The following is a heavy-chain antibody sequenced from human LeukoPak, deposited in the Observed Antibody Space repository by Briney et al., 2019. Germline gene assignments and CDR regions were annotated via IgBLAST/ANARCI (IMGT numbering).Heavy chain of an antibody. J-gene: IGHJ4*02. Sequence: RPSETLSLTCTVSDSSISSNRYYWGWIRQPPGKGLEWIGSISYSGRTYYNPSLESRVTISVDASKHQFSLELNSVTAADTAVYFCARAARKTGGYVFDFWGQGTLVTVSS. CDR1: DSSISSNRYY. CDR3: ARAARKTGGYVFDF. CDR2: ISYSGRT. V-gene: IGHV4-39*01. D-gene: IGHD2-8*02.